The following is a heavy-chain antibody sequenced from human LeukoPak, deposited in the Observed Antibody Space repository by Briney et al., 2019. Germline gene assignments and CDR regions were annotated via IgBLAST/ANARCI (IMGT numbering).Heavy chain of an antibody. CDR2: IYYSGST. CDR1: GGSISSYY. Sequence: SETLSLTCTVSGGSISSYYWSWIRQPPGKGLEWIGYIYYSGSTNYNPSLKSRVTISVDTSKNQFSLKLSSVTAADTAVYYCASTRVGSGGYHRYFDYWGQGTLVTVSS. V-gene: IGHV4-59*01. D-gene: IGHD1-26*01. J-gene: IGHJ4*02. CDR3: ASTRVGSGGYHRYFDY.